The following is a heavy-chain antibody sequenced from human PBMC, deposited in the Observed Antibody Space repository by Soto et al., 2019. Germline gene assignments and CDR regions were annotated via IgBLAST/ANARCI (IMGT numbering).Heavy chain of an antibody. Sequence: EVQLVESGGGLVQPGGSLRLSCAASGFPFSNSWMSWFRQAPGKGLVWVSRINGDGSSTNYADSVKGRFTLSRDNAMKTLHLQMNSLRVEDTAVYYCVRDFRWGQGTLVTVSS. V-gene: IGHV3-74*01. CDR3: VRDFR. CDR1: GFPFSNSW. J-gene: IGHJ4*02. CDR2: INGDGSST.